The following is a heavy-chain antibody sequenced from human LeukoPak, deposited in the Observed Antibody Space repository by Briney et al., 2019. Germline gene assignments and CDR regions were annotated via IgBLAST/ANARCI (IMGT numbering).Heavy chain of an antibody. V-gene: IGHV3-23*01. CDR2: YSDNT. D-gene: IGHD3-10*01. CDR1: GFTFSSFG. CDR3: ARGEYGSGSYHIDY. Sequence: GGSLRLSCAASGFTFSSFGMSWVRQAPGKGLEWVSFYSDNTHYSDSVKGRFTISRDNSKNTLYLQMNSLRAEDTAVYYCARGEYGSGSYHIDYWGQGTLVTVSS. J-gene: IGHJ4*02.